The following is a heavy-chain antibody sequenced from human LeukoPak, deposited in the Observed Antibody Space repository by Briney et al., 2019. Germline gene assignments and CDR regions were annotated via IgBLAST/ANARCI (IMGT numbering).Heavy chain of an antibody. D-gene: IGHD2-2*01. CDR2: IYSSGST. V-gene: IGHV4-4*07. CDR1: GDSIITYY. Sequence: PSETLSLTCSVSGDSIITYYWSWIRQSGGKGLEWIGRIYSSGSTVYNPSLNSRLTMSIDTSKNQFSLTLKSVTATDTAVYYCARVKASSTSWTFDQWGQGALVTVSS. J-gene: IGHJ4*02. CDR3: ARVKASSTSWTFDQ.